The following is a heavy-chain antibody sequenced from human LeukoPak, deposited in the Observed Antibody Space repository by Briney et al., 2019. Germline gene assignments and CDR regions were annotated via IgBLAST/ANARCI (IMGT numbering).Heavy chain of an antibody. Sequence: QAGGSLRLSCVASGLNFDDSAMHWVRQAPGKGLEWVSLIRADGGSTFSADSVKGRFSISRDNSKNSLYLQMNSLRSEDTAMYYCAKESGKFDYWGQGTLVAVSS. V-gene: IGHV3-43*02. CDR3: AKESGKFDY. CDR2: IRADGGST. J-gene: IGHJ4*02. CDR1: GLNFDDSA.